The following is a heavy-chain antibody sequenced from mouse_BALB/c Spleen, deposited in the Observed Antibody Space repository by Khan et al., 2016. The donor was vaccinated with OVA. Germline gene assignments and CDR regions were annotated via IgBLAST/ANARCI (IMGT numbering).Heavy chain of an antibody. D-gene: IGHD1-1*01. CDR3: AGAVSITTIVATDFDY. CDR1: GYSITSDYA. Sequence: EVQLQESGPGLVKPSQSLSLTCTVTGYSITSDYALNWIRQFPGNTLVCMGYILYSGRTISNPSLTGRISITRVTSKTQFFLQLTSVPTEVTAPFEMAGAVSITTIVATDFDYWGQGTSLTIS. J-gene: IGHJ2*03. V-gene: IGHV3-2*02. CDR2: ILYSGRT.